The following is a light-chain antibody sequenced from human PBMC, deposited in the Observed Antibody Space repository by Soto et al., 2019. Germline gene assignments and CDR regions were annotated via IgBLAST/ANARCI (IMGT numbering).Light chain of an antibody. CDR3: CSYATGSTYI. CDR1: SSDVGTYNL. V-gene: IGLV2-23*01. J-gene: IGLJ1*01. Sequence: QSALTQPASVSGSPGQSITIACTGTSSDVGTYNLVSWYQQHPGEAPKLIIYEGNQRPSGVSNRFSGSRAGNTASLTISGLQAEDESEYFCCSYATGSTYIFGTGTKVTVL. CDR2: EGN.